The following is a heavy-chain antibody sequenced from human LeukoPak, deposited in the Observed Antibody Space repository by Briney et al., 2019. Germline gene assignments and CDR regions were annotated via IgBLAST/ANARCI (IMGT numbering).Heavy chain of an antibody. CDR2: IAYDGSYK. Sequence: PGGSLRLSCAASGFTFSTYNMNWVRQAPGTGLEWVTVIAYDGSYKYYADSVKGRFTISRDNSKNTLYLQMNRLRVEDTAVYFCAKYYYDGSGYSALGSWGQGTLVTVSS. CDR1: GFTFSTYN. V-gene: IGHV3-30*18. CDR3: AKYYYDGSGYSALGS. D-gene: IGHD3-22*01. J-gene: IGHJ5*01.